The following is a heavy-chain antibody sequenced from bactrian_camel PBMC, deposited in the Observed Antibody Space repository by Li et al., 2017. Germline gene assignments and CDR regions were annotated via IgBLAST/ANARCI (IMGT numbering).Heavy chain of an antibody. Sequence: DVQLVESGGNLVQPGGSLRLSCAASGFVFSNYDMSWVRQAPGKGLEWVSAISSGGESTYSTDSVKGRFTISRDNAENTLYLQLNSLKTEDTAMYYCAKIMYGGYWYSFWGYDYWGQGTQVTVS. CDR1: GFVFSNYD. V-gene: IGHV3S40*01. CDR2: ISSGGEST. CDR3: AKIMYGGYWYSFWGYDY. D-gene: IGHD1*01. J-gene: IGHJ4*01.